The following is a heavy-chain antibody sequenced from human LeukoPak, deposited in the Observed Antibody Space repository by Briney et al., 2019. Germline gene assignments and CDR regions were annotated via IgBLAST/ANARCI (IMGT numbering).Heavy chain of an antibody. CDR1: GFTFSSYE. J-gene: IGHJ4*02. CDR3: ARFPEWELPLFDY. D-gene: IGHD1-26*01. CDR2: ISSSGSTI. Sequence: GGSLRLSCAASGFTFSSYEMNWVRQAPGKGLEWVSYISSSGSTIYYADSVKGRFTISRDNAMNSLYLQMNGLRAEDTAVYYCARFPEWELPLFDYWGQGTLVTVSS. V-gene: IGHV3-48*03.